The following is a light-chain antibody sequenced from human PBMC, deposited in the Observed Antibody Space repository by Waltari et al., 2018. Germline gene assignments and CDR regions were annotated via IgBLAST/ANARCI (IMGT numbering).Light chain of an antibody. V-gene: IGLV2-23*02. J-gene: IGLJ3*02. Sequence: QSALTHPASVSGSPGQSIPISCSGTSSDVVLYNLVSWYQQHRGKAPKLIIYDVYRRPSGVSIRFSGSKSGNTASLTLSGLQAEDEADYYCCSYGGRGPYTWEFGGGTKLTVL. CDR1: SSDVVLYNL. CDR2: DVY. CDR3: CSYGGRGPYTWE.